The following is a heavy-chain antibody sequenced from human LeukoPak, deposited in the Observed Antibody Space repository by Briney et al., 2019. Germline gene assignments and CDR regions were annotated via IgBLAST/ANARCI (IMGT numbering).Heavy chain of an antibody. CDR3: ARKDIVVMGEAFDI. CDR2: INTGNGNT. V-gene: IGHV1-3*04. CDR1: GYTFTTYA. D-gene: IGHD5-12*01. Sequence: ASVKASCKASGYTFTTYAMHWVRQAPGQRLEWMGWINTGNGNTKYSQNFQGRVTITRDTSASTAYMELSSLRSEDTAVYYCARKDIVVMGEAFDIWGQGTMVTVSS. J-gene: IGHJ3*02.